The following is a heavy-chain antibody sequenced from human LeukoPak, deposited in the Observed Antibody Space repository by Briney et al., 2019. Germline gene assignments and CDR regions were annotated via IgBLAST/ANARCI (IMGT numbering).Heavy chain of an antibody. CDR1: GYTFTGYY. Sequence: GASVKVSCKASGYTFTGYYMHWVRQAPGQGLEWMGWINPNSGGTNYAQKFQGRVTMTRDTSISTAYMELSRLRSDDTAVYYCARARDSSSWSAPRDFDYWGQGTLVTVSS. CDR2: INPNSGGT. V-gene: IGHV1-2*02. D-gene: IGHD6-13*01. CDR3: ARARDSSSWSAPRDFDY. J-gene: IGHJ4*02.